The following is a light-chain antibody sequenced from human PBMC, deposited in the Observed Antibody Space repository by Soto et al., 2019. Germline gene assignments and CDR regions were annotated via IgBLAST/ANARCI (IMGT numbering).Light chain of an antibody. Sequence: ENVLTQSPGTLSLSPGERATLSCRASQSVSSSYLAWYQQKPGQAPRLLIYGASTRATGIPDRFSGSGSGTDFALTISRLEPEDFAVYYCQQYGSSPRTFGRGTKLEIK. CDR1: QSVSSSY. V-gene: IGKV3-20*01. J-gene: IGKJ2*01. CDR2: GAS. CDR3: QQYGSSPRT.